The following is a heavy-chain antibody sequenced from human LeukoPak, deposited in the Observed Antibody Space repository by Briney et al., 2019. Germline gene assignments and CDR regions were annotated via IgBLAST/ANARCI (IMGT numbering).Heavy chain of an antibody. V-gene: IGHV3-23*01. J-gene: IGHJ4*02. CDR3: AKDRLSGAYYDFWSGYLRADY. Sequence: PGGSLRLSCAASGFTFSSYAMSWVRQAPGKGLEWVSAISGSGGSTYYADSVKGRFTISRDNSKNTLYLQMNSLRAEDTAVYYCAKDRLSGAYYDFWSGYLRADYWGQGTLVTVSS. D-gene: IGHD3-3*01. CDR1: GFTFSSYA. CDR2: ISGSGGST.